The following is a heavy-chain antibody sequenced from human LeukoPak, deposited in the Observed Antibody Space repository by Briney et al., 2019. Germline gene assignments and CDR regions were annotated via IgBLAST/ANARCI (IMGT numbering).Heavy chain of an antibody. J-gene: IGHJ4*02. V-gene: IGHV3-7*05. CDR1: GFTFSSYW. CDR2: IKQDGSEK. D-gene: IGHD2-15*01. Sequence: GGSLRLSCAASGFTFSSYWMSWVRQAPGKGLEWVANIKQDGSEKYYVDSVKGRFTISRDNAKISLYLQMNSLSAEDPALYYCARLYCSGGSCYSCFDYWGQGTLVTVSS. CDR3: ARLYCSGGSCYSCFDY.